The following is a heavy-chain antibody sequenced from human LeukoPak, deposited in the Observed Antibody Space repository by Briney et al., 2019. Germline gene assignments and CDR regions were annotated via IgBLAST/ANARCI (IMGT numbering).Heavy chain of an antibody. CDR2: ISDTGNT. Sequence: GGSLRLSCAASGFTLSSYAMSWVRQAPGKGLEWVSAISDTGNTYHADSVKGRFTISRDSSKNTLFLQMNRLRPEDAAVYYCAKDPHYDILTGYYTLDYWGQGTLVTVSS. D-gene: IGHD3-9*01. CDR3: AKDPHYDILTGYYTLDY. CDR1: GFTLSSYA. J-gene: IGHJ4*02. V-gene: IGHV3-23*01.